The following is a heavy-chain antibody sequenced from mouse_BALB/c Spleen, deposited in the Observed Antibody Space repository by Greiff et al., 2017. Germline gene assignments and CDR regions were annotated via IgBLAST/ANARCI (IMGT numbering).Heavy chain of an antibody. CDR2: IYPGDGDT. Sequence: QVQLKQSGPELVKPGASVKISCKASGYAFSSSWMNWVKQRPGQGLEWIGRIYPGDGDTNYNGKFKGKATLTADKSSSTAYMQLSSLTSVDSAVYFCARAHYGSSYVLFAYWGQGTLVTVSA. CDR3: ARAHYGSSYVLFAY. V-gene: IGHV1-82*01. D-gene: IGHD1-1*01. CDR1: GYAFSSSW. J-gene: IGHJ3*01.